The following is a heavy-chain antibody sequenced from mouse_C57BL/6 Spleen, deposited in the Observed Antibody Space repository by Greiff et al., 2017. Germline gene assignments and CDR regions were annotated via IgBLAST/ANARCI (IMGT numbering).Heavy chain of an antibody. V-gene: IGHV1-15*01. CDR3: TRQGDFYRYFDV. CDR1: GYTFTDYE. Sequence: VQLQQSGAELVRPGASVTLSCKASGYTFTDYEMHWVKQTPVHGLEWIGAIDPETGGTAYNQKFTGKAILTADKSSSTAYMELRSLTSEDSAVYYCTRQGDFYRYFDVWGTGTTVTVSS. CDR2: IDPETGGT. J-gene: IGHJ1*03.